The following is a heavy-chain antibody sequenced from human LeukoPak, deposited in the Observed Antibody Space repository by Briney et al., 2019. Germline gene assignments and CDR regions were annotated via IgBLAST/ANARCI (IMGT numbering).Heavy chain of an antibody. CDR3: ARGAYDFWSGWSAFDI. D-gene: IGHD3-3*01. Sequence: SETLSLTCAVYGGSFSGYYWSWIRQPPGKGLEWIGENNHSGSTNYNPSLKSRVTISVDTSKNQFSLKLSSVTAADTAVYYCARGAYDFWSGWSAFDIWGQGTMVTVSS. J-gene: IGHJ3*02. V-gene: IGHV4-34*01. CDR2: NNHSGST. CDR1: GGSFSGYY.